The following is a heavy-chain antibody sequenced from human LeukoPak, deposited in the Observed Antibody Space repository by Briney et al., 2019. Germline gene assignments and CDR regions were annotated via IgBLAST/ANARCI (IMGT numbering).Heavy chain of an antibody. CDR3: AKVYSSGLRLEDDAFDI. Sequence: QPGGSLRLSCAASGFTFSSYGMSWVRQAPGKGLEWVSAISGSGGSKYYADSVKGRFTISRDNSKNTLYLQMNSLRAEDTAVYYCAKVYSSGLRLEDDAFDIWGQGTMVTVSS. V-gene: IGHV3-23*01. CDR1: GFTFSSYG. D-gene: IGHD6-19*01. CDR2: ISGSGGSK. J-gene: IGHJ3*02.